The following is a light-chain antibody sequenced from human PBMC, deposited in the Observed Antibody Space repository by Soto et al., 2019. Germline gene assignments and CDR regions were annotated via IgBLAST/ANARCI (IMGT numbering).Light chain of an antibody. CDR3: QQYNAYSRT. Sequence: DIQMTQSPSILSAYVRDRVTITCRASQSIRSWLAWYQQKPGKAPKLLIYDASTLEGGVPSRFIGSGSGAEFTLTITSVQPDDFATYYCQQYNAYSRTFGQGTKVDIK. CDR1: QSIRSW. J-gene: IGKJ1*01. CDR2: DAS. V-gene: IGKV1-5*01.